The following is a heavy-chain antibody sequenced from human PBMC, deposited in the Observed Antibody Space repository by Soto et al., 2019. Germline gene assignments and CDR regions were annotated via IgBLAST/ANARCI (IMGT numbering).Heavy chain of an antibody. Sequence: ASVTVSWNACGYSFTSYYMHWGRQAPGRGLEWMGIINPSGGSTSYAQKCQGRVTMTRDTSTSTVYMELSSLRSEDTAVYFCARQRGYKSLNYWGQGTLVTVSS. V-gene: IGHV1-46*01. J-gene: IGHJ4*02. D-gene: IGHD5-12*01. CDR3: ARQRGYKSLNY. CDR2: INPSGGST. CDR1: GYSFTSYY.